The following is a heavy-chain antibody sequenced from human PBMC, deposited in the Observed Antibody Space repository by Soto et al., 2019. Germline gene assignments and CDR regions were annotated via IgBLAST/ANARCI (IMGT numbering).Heavy chain of an antibody. CDR2: ISPNSGAT. V-gene: IGHV1-18*01. Sequence: QVQLVQSEGELRQPGASVTVSCRASGYTFTSYGIIWVRQAPGQGLEWMGYISPNSGATTYAQNRQGRLTLTTDTSTSAAYMELRSLISDNTAIYYCVREMWTRSGQQHFFDYWGVGALVTVSA. CDR1: GYTFTSYG. J-gene: IGHJ4*02. CDR3: VREMWTRSGQQHFFDY. D-gene: IGHD6-25*01.